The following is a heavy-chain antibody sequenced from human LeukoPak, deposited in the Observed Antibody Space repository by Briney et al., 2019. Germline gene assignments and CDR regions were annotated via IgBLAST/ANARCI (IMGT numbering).Heavy chain of an antibody. CDR2: IIPIFGTA. J-gene: IGHJ6*03. Sequence: ASVKVSCKASGGTFSSYAISWVRQAPGQGLEWMGGIIPIFGTANYAQKFQGRVTITADESTSTAYMELSSLRSEDTAVHYCARWGPSGYDYFSNRRYYYYMDVWGKGTTVTVSS. D-gene: IGHD5-12*01. CDR3: ARWGPSGYDYFSNRRYYYYMDV. V-gene: IGHV1-69*13. CDR1: GGTFSSYA.